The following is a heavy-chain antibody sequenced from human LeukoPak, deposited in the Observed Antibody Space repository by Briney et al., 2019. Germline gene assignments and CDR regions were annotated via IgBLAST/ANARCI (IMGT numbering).Heavy chain of an antibody. J-gene: IGHJ4*02. CDR3: TTSTPYYDSSGSGY. CDR1: GFTFSNAW. CDR2: IKSKTDGGTT. D-gene: IGHD3-22*01. V-gene: IGHV3-15*01. Sequence: GGSLRLSCAASGFTFSNAWMSWVRQAPGKGLEWVGRIKSKTDGGTTDYAVPVKGRFTISRDDSKNTLYLQMNSLKTEDTAVYYCTTSTPYYDSSGSGYWGQGTLVTVSS.